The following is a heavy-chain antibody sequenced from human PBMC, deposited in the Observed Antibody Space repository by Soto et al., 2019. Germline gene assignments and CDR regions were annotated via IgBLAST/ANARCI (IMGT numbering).Heavy chain of an antibody. D-gene: IGHD2-15*01. CDR2: IYYSGST. CDR3: ARVGYCSGGSCYFSSYYGMDX. Sequence: KTSETLSLTCTVSGGSISSYYWSWIRQPPGKGLEWIWYIYYSGSTNYNPSLKSRVTISVETSKNQFSLELSSVNAADTAVYYCARVGYCSGGSCYFSSYYGMDXWGQGTTVTVS. J-gene: IGHJ6*02. V-gene: IGHV4-59*01. CDR1: GGSISSYY.